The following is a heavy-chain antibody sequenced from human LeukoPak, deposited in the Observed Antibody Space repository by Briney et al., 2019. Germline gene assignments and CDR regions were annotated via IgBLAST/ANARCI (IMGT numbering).Heavy chain of an antibody. CDR2: IYTSGST. D-gene: IGHD5-12*01. J-gene: IGHJ4*02. V-gene: IGHV4-4*07. Sequence: PSETLSLTCTVSGGSISSYYWSWIRQPAGKGLKWIGRIYTSGSTNYNPSLKSRVTISVDKSKNQFSLKLSSVTAADTAVYYCARGLGHYGYWGQGTLVTVSS. CDR3: ARGLGHYGY. CDR1: GGSISSYY.